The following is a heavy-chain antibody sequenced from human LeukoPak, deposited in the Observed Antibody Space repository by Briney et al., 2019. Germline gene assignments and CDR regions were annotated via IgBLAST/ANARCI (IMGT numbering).Heavy chain of an antibody. CDR1: GGSISSGSYY. Sequence: SQTLSLTCTVSGGSISSGSYYWSWIRQPAGKGLEWIGRIYTSGSTNYNPSLKSRVTISVDTSKNQFSLKLSSVTAADTAVYYCARSDSSGYPFDYWGQGTLVTVSS. J-gene: IGHJ4*02. D-gene: IGHD3-22*01. CDR3: ARSDSSGYPFDY. V-gene: IGHV4-61*02. CDR2: IYTSGST.